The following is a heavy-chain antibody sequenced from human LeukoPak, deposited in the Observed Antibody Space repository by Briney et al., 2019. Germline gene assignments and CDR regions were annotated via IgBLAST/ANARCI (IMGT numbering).Heavy chain of an antibody. J-gene: IGHJ4*02. Sequence: GESLKISCKGSGYSFTSYWIGWVRQMPGKGLEWMGIIYPGDSDTRYSPSFQGRVTISADNSINTPYLQWSSLKASDTAMYYCARAPMATIGVSDYWDQGTLVTVSS. D-gene: IGHD5-24*01. CDR1: GYSFTSYW. CDR3: ARAPMATIGVSDY. CDR2: IYPGDSDT. V-gene: IGHV5-51*01.